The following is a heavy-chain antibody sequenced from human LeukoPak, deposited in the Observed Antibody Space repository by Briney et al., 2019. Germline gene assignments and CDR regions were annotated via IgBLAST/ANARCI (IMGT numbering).Heavy chain of an antibody. Sequence: PGGSLRLSCAASGFTFSSFWMSWVRQAPGKGLEWVANIKQDGSEKYYVDSVKGRFTITRDNAQNSLYLQMNSLRVEDTAVYYCARVKADTATDDYWGQGTLVTVSS. V-gene: IGHV3-7*01. CDR3: ARVKADTATDDY. CDR2: IKQDGSEK. CDR1: GFTFSSFW. J-gene: IGHJ4*02. D-gene: IGHD5-18*01.